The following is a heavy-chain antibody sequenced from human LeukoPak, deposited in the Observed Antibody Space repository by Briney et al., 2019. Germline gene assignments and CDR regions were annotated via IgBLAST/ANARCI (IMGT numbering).Heavy chain of an antibody. CDR3: ARGSGWLQFFDC. CDR2: IYSGGST. D-gene: IGHD5-24*01. J-gene: IGHJ4*02. V-gene: IGHV3-53*01. CDR1: GFTVSSNY. Sequence: GGSLRLSCAASGFTVSSNYMSWVRRAPGKGLEWVSVIYSGGSTYYADSVKGRFTISRDNSKNTLYLQMNSLRAEDTAVYYCARGSGWLQFFDCWGQGTLVTVSS.